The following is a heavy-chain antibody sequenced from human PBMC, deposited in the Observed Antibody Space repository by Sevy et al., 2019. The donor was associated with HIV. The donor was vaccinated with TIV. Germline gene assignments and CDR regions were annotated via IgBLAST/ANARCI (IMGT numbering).Heavy chain of an antibody. V-gene: IGHV3-73*01. CDR1: GFTFSGSA. CDR3: TTSGTADIVVVTGFDS. Sequence: GGSLRLSCAVSGFTFSGSAMHWVRQTSGKGPEWVGRIRSKANTYATAYAASVKGRFTISRDDSKNTAYLQMNSLKTEDTAVYYCTTSGTADIVVVTGFDSWGQGTLVTVSS. D-gene: IGHD2-2*01. CDR2: IRSKANTYAT. J-gene: IGHJ5*01.